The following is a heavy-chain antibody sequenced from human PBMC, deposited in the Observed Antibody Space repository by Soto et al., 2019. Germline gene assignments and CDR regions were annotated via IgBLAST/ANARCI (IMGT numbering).Heavy chain of an antibody. Sequence: EVQLVESGGGLVQPGGSLRLSCAAPGFTFSSYSMNWVRQAPGKGLEWVSSISSSSSYIYYADSVKGRFTISRDNAKNSLYLQMNSLRAEDTAVYYCARESGYYTYGMDVWGQGTTVTVSS. J-gene: IGHJ6*02. CDR1: GFTFSSYS. V-gene: IGHV3-21*01. CDR3: ARESGYYTYGMDV. D-gene: IGHD3-3*01. CDR2: ISSSSSYI.